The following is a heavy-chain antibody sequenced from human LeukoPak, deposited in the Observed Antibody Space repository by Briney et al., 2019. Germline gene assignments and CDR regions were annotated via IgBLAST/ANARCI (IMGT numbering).Heavy chain of an antibody. V-gene: IGHV3-21*01. CDR3: ARVYSGYGMDV. CDR2: ISSSSSYI. D-gene: IGHD1-26*01. Sequence: GGSLRLSCAASGFTFSSYNMNWVRQAPGKGLQWVSSISSSSSYIYYADPVKGRFTISRDNAKNSLYLQMNSLRAEDTAVYYCARVYSGYGMDVWGQGTTVTVSS. J-gene: IGHJ6*02. CDR1: GFTFSSYN.